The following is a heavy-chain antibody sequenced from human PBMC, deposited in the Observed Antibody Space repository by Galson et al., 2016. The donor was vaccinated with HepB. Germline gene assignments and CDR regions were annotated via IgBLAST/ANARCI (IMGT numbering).Heavy chain of an antibody. J-gene: IGHJ4*02. Sequence: SLRLSCAASGFTFRNYALSWVRRAPGKGLEWVSHIDGPTPNTHYADSVRGRFSIYRDNSRDTLYLQMDSLTAEDSAIYYCTTWLSQHFDYWGREPGSPSPQ. V-gene: IGHV3-23*01. CDR3: TTWLSQHFDY. D-gene: IGHD6-19*01. CDR2: IDGPTPNT. CDR1: GFTFRNYA.